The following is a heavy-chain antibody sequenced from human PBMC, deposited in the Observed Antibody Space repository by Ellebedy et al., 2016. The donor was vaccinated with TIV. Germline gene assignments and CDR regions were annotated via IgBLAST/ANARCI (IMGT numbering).Heavy chain of an antibody. CDR3: ARARLAAAGAGG. D-gene: IGHD6-13*01. CDR1: GYTFTDYY. CDR2: VDPNSGSA. V-gene: IGHV1-2*02. J-gene: IGHJ4*02. Sequence: AASVKVSCKASGYTFTDYYIQWVRQVPGHGPEWMGSVDPNSGSANSAERFQGRVTLTSDTSISTAYMELNRLTSDDTAIYYCARARLAAAGAGGWGQGTLVTVSS.